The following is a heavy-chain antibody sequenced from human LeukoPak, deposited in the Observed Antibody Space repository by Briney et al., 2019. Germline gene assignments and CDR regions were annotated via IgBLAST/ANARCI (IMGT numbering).Heavy chain of an antibody. Sequence: GGSLRLSCAASGFTFSSYWMHWVRQAPGKGLMWVSRIKSDGSETSYADSVKGRFTISRDNARNTLYLQMNSLRPGDTAIYYCASDRVFYGLDVWGQGTTVTVSS. CDR3: ASDRVFYGLDV. V-gene: IGHV3-74*01. CDR2: IKSDGSET. J-gene: IGHJ6*02. CDR1: GFTFSSYW.